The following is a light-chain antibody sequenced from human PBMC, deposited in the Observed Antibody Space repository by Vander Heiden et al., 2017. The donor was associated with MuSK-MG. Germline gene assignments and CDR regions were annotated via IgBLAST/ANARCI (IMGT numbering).Light chain of an antibody. CDR3: SSYTSSTTPV. J-gene: IGLJ1*01. CDR1: NGDVGAFNF. CDR2: HVT. Sequence: QSALTQPPSVSGPPGHSITISCTATNGDVGAFNFVSWFQQHPGKAPKLIIYHVTTRPSGVSDRFSGSKSGNTASLTISGLQSEDEADYYCSSYTSSTTPVFGTGTRVTV. V-gene: IGLV2-14*01.